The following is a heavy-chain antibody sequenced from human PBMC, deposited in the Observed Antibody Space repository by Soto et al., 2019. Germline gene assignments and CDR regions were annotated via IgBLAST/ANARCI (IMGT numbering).Heavy chain of an antibody. D-gene: IGHD3-16*01. V-gene: IGHV3-74*03. J-gene: IGHJ4*02. CDR1: GFTFSNYW. CDR3: ARDLGGYASH. CDR2: INTDGSTT. Sequence: EVQLVESGGGLVQPGGSLRLSCAASGFTFSNYWMHWVRQAPGKGPVWVSRINTDGSTTTYADSVKGRFTTPRDNAKNTLYLQTNGPGAEDTAVYYCARDLGGYASHWGQGTLVTVSS.